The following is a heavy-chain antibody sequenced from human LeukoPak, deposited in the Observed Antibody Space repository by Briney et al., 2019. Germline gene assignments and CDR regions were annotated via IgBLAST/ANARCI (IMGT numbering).Heavy chain of an antibody. CDR3: ARGRGGSYDS. CDR1: GFILSDYA. Sequence: GGSLRLSCAASGFILSDYAIHWVRQGPGKGLEYVAAISSNGAKTFYAEPVKGRFTISRDNSDNTVVLQMDSLRVEDMGVYYCARGRGGSYDSWGQGILVTVSS. D-gene: IGHD1-26*01. J-gene: IGHJ4*02. V-gene: IGHV3-64*02. CDR2: ISSNGAKT.